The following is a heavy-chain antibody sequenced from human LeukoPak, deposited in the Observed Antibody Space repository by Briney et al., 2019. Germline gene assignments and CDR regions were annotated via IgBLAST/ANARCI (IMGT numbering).Heavy chain of an antibody. V-gene: IGHV3-74*01. CDR3: ARALVAPYYFDY. Sequence: GGSLILSCAASGFTFSSYWMHWVRQGPGKGLVWVSRINTDGGSTTYADSVKGRFTISRDNAKNTLYLQMNSLRAEDTAVYYCARALVAPYYFDYWGQGALVTVSS. CDR2: INTDGGST. D-gene: IGHD2-15*01. J-gene: IGHJ4*02. CDR1: GFTFSSYW.